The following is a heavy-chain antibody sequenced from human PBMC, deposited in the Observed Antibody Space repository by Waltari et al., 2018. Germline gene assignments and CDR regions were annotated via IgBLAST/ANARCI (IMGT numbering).Heavy chain of an antibody. Sequence: QVQLQESGPGLVKPSETLSLPCAVSGYSISSGYYWGWIRQPPGKGLEWIGCSYHSGSTYYNPSLKSRVTISVATSKNQFSLKLSSVTAADTAVYYCARLRGAVAANSVYWGQGTLVTVSS. V-gene: IGHV4-38-2*01. CDR1: GYSISSGYY. CDR3: ARLRGAVAANSVY. D-gene: IGHD2-15*01. CDR2: SYHSGST. J-gene: IGHJ4*02.